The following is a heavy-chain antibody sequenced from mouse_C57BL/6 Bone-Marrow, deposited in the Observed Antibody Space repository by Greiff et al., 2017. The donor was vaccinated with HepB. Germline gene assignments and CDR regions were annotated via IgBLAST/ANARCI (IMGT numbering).Heavy chain of an antibody. V-gene: IGHV1-76*01. Sequence: VQLKESGAELVRPGASVKLSCKASGYTFTDYYINWVKQRPGQGLEWIARIYPGSGNTYYNEKFKGKATLTAEKSSSTAYMQLSSLTSEDSAVYFCARWGWFYAMDYWGQGTSVTVSS. J-gene: IGHJ4*01. CDR2: IYPGSGNT. CDR3: ARWGWFYAMDY. D-gene: IGHD1-1*02. CDR1: GYTFTDYY.